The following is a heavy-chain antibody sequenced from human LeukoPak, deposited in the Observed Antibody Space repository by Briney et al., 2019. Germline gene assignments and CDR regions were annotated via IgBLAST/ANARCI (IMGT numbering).Heavy chain of an antibody. V-gene: IGHV4-59*01. CDR1: GGSISSYY. D-gene: IGHD1-20*01. J-gene: IGHJ6*02. CDR3: ARDGPYNWNDVRGAGYYGMDV. CDR2: IYYSGST. Sequence: PSETLSLTCTVSGGSISSYYWSWIRQPPGKGLEWIGYIYYSGSTNYNPSLKSRVTISVDTSKNQFSLKLSSVTAADTAVYYCARDGPYNWNDVRGAGYYGMDVWGQGTTVTVSS.